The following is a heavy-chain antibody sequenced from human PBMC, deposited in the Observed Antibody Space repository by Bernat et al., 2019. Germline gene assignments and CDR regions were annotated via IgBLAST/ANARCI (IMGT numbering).Heavy chain of an antibody. D-gene: IGHD1-1*01. J-gene: IGHJ5*02. V-gene: IGHV3-23*01. Sequence: EVQLLESGGGLVQPGGSLRLSCAASGFTFSSYAMSWVRQAPGKGLEWVSAISGSGGSRYYADSVKGRLTISRVNSKNTLYLQMNSLRAEDTAVYYCAKQGGQLPQLVWFDPWGQGTLVTVSS. CDR3: AKQGGQLPQLVWFDP. CDR1: GFTFSSYA. CDR2: ISGSGGSR.